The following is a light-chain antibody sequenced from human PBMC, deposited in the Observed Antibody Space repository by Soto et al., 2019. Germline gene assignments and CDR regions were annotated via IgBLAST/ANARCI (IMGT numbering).Light chain of an antibody. J-gene: IGKJ2*01. Sequence: EIVMTQSPATLSVSPGERATLSCRASQSISINLAWYQQKLGQAPRLLIYGASTRATDTPARFSGSGSGTEFTLTISSLQSEDYAIYYCHQYDSWPPYTFGQGTKVDIK. V-gene: IGKV3-15*01. CDR2: GAS. CDR3: HQYDSWPPYT. CDR1: QSISIN.